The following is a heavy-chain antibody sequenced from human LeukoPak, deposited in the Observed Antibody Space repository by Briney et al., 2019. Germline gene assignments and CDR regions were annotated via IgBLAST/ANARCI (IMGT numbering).Heavy chain of an antibody. CDR3: ASCHSSVAGIMAY. J-gene: IGHJ4*02. CDR1: GFTFSDYF. D-gene: IGHD6-19*01. CDR2: ISNSGTNK. Sequence: GGSLRLSCAASGFTFSDYFMTWIRQAPGKGLDWVSYISNSGTNKYYADSVKGRFTISRDNAKNSLYLKTNGLRVEDTAVYYCASCHSSVAGIMAYWGQGTLVTVSS. V-gene: IGHV3-11*04.